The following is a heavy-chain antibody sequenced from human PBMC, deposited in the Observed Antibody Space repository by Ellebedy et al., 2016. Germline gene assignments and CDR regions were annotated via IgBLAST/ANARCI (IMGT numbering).Heavy chain of an antibody. CDR1: GFTFSDYA. D-gene: IGHD2-2*01. Sequence: GGSLRLSCAASGFTFSDYAMAWVRQAPGKGLEWVLGISGAGGRRYYANSVRGRFTISRDISKNTLYLQMNSLRAEDTAVYYCAKLSSSTSEWAYWGLGTLVTVSS. CDR3: AKLSSSTSEWAY. CDR2: ISGAGGRR. J-gene: IGHJ4*02. V-gene: IGHV3-23*01.